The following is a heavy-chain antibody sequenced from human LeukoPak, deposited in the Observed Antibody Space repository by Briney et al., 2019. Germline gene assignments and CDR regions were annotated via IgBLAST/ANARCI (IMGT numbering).Heavy chain of an antibody. CDR2: ISSSSSYI. V-gene: IGHV3-21*01. J-gene: IGHJ4*02. CDR1: GFTFSSYS. D-gene: IGHD1-26*01. CDR3: AREWGSYSRGGDY. Sequence: GGSLRLSCAASGFTFSSYSMNWVRQAPGKGLEWVSSISSSSSYIYYADSVKGRFTISRDNAKKSLYLQMNSLRAEDTAVYYCAREWGSYSRGGDYWGQGTLVTVSS.